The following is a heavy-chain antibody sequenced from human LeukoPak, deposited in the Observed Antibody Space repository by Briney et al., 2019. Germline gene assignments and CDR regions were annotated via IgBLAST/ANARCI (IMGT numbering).Heavy chain of an antibody. CDR3: ASGFGERQFYY. V-gene: IGHV3-21*01. D-gene: IGHD3-10*01. J-gene: IGHJ4*02. CDR1: GFTFSTYS. Sequence: PGGSLRLSCAASGFTFSTYSMNWVRQAPGKGVEWVSSISSSSSYIYYADSVKGRFTISRDNAKNSLYLQMNSLRAEDTAVYYCASGFGERQFYYWGQGTLVTVSS. CDR2: ISSSSSYI.